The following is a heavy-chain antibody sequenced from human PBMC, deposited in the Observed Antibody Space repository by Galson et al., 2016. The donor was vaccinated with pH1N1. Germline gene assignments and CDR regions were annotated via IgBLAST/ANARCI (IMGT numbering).Heavy chain of an antibody. CDR2: IYLGGSHI. D-gene: IGHD4-17*01. J-gene: IGHJ3*02. CDR3: ARQNDYGDYRGDASDI. Sequence: MPGKGLEWMGIIYLGGSHIRYSPSFQGQVTVSADRSIDTVYLQWSSLKASDTAIYYCARQNDYGDYRGDASDIWGQGTMVTVSS. V-gene: IGHV5-51*01.